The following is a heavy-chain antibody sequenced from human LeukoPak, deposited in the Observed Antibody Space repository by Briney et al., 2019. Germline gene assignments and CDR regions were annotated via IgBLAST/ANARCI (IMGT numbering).Heavy chain of an antibody. Sequence: SETLSLTCTVSGGSISSYYWSWIRQPPGKGLEWIGHIHHSGSTHYNSSLKSRVTISIDRSENQVSLKLNSVTAADTAVYYCASPMTFMVRGLHGIDGFNIWGQGTMVTVSS. CDR2: IHHSGST. CDR3: ASPMTFMVRGLHGIDGFNI. J-gene: IGHJ3*02. V-gene: IGHV4-59*12. CDR1: GGSISSYY. D-gene: IGHD3-10*01.